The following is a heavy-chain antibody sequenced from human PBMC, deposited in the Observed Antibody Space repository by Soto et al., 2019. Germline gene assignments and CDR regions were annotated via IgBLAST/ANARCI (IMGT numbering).Heavy chain of an antibody. V-gene: IGHV4-34*01. CDR2: INYRGST. CDR1: GGSFRGYY. D-gene: IGHD5-12*01. J-gene: IGHJ4*02. CDR3: ARDPGGYDPFPGGDY. Sequence: SETLSLTCAVYGGSFRGYYWSWIRQPPGKGLEWIGEINYRGSTSYNPSLKSRVTISVDTSKNQFSLKLSSVTAADTAVYYCARDPGGYDPFPGGDYWGQGTLVTVSS.